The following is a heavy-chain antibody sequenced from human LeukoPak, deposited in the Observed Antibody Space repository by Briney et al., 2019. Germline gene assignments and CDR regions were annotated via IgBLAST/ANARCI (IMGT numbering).Heavy chain of an antibody. D-gene: IGHD4-17*01. CDR2: IYYSGST. CDR3: AAYDDYSGWFDP. Sequence: SETLSLTCTVSGGSISSYYWSWIRQPPGKGLEWIGYIYYSGSTNYNPSLKSRVTISVDTSKNQFSLKLSSVTAADTAVYYCAAYDDYSGWFDPWGQGTLVTVSS. J-gene: IGHJ5*02. CDR1: GGSISSYY. V-gene: IGHV4-59*01.